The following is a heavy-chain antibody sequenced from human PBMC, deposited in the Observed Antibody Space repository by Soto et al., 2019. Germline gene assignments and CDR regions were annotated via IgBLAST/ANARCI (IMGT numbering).Heavy chain of an antibody. D-gene: IGHD6-25*01. J-gene: IGHJ4*02. CDR3: ARDWSYPSGGIDY. Sequence: QVQLVQSGDEVKKPGASVKVSCKTSGYSFTNYGISWVRQAPGQGLECMGWISPYSGNTNHAQKFQGRVTLTTDTSRSTAYMELRSLTSDDTAVYYCARDWSYPSGGIDYWSQGTLVTVSS. CDR2: ISPYSGNT. CDR1: GYSFTNYG. V-gene: IGHV1-18*01.